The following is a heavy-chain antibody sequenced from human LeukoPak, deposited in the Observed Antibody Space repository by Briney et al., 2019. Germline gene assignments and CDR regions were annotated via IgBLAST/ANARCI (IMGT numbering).Heavy chain of an antibody. Sequence: GGSLRLSCAASGFTFSSYGMHWVRRAPGKGLEWVAVISYDGSNKYYADSVKGRFTISRDNSKNTLYLQMNSLRAEDTAVYYCAKGVTAMNYYFDYWGQGTLVTVSS. CDR1: GFTFSSYG. CDR3: AKGVTAMNYYFDY. J-gene: IGHJ4*02. V-gene: IGHV3-30*18. CDR2: ISYDGSNK. D-gene: IGHD5-18*01.